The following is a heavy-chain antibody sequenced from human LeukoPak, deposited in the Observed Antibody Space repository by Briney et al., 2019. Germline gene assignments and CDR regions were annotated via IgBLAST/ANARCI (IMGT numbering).Heavy chain of an antibody. Sequence: SETPSLTCAVSGYSISSGYYWGWIRQPPGKGLEWLGSIYHSGGTYYNPSLKSRVTISVDTSKNQFSLKLSSVTAADTAVYYCARRLGYCSSTSCHGLGSDYWGQGTLVTVSS. V-gene: IGHV4-38-2*01. J-gene: IGHJ4*02. CDR2: IYHSGGT. CDR1: GYSISSGYY. CDR3: ARRLGYCSSTSCHGLGSDY. D-gene: IGHD2-2*01.